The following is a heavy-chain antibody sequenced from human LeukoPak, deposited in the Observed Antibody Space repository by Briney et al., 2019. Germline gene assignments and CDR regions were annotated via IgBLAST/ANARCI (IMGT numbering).Heavy chain of an antibody. CDR2: ISGDGART. J-gene: IGHJ6*02. CDR3: AKDRYYDFWSGYYYYYGMDV. D-gene: IGHD3-3*01. CDR1: GFSFNNYV. Sequence: GGSLRLSCAASGFSFNNYVMSWVRQAPGKGLEWVSAISGDGARTYYADSVKGRFTISRDNSKNTLYLQMNSLRAEDTAVYYCAKDRYYDFWSGYYYYYGMDVWGQGTTVTVSS. V-gene: IGHV3-23*01.